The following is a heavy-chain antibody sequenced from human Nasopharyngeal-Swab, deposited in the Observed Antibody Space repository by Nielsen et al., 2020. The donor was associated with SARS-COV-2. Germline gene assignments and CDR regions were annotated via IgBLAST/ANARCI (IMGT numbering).Heavy chain of an antibody. Sequence: SGTLSLTCAVSGGSFSGYYWSWIRQPLGKGLEWIGEINYRGSTNYNPSHKSRVTISVDTSKNQFSLKLSSETAADTAVYYCARERQLPQYYYYYYYMDVWGKGTTVTVSS. V-gene: IGHV4-34*01. CDR2: INYRGST. CDR3: ARERQLPQYYYYYYYMDV. J-gene: IGHJ6*03. D-gene: IGHD2-2*01. CDR1: GGSFSGYY.